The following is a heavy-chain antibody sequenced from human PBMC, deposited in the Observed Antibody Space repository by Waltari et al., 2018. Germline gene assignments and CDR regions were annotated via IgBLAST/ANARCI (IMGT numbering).Heavy chain of an antibody. J-gene: IGHJ4*02. D-gene: IGHD1-26*01. Sequence: QVQLQESGPGLVKPSETLSLTCSVSGGSISRSGLFWSWIRQHPGKGLEWSGDISYRWITYYKPSLKSRVTISKDTSKNQISMRLASVTAADTAVYYCARDLVGATIGYWGQGTLVNVSS. CDR1: GGSISRSGLF. CDR3: ARDLVGATIGY. V-gene: IGHV4-31*03. CDR2: ISYRWIT.